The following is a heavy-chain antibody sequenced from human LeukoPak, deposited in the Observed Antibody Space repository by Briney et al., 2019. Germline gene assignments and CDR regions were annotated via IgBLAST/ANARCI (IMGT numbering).Heavy chain of an antibody. CDR2: ISYDGSNK. Sequence: GGSLRLSCAASGFTFSSYGRHWVRQAPGKGVEGVAVISYDGSNKYYADSVKGRFTISRDNSKNTLYLQMNSLRAEDTAVYYCAKDHPRGESVDYWGQGTLVTVSS. D-gene: IGHD3-16*01. CDR3: AKDHPRGESVDY. V-gene: IGHV3-30*18. J-gene: IGHJ4*02. CDR1: GFTFSSYG.